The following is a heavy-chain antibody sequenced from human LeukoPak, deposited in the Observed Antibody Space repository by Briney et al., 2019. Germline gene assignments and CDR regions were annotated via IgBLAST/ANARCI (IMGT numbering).Heavy chain of an antibody. CDR2: ISYDGSNK. D-gene: IGHD6-13*01. J-gene: IGHJ5*02. CDR3: AKGGYSSSWYVPWFDP. Sequence: AGGSLRLSCAASGFTFSSYGMTWVRQAPGKGLEWVAVISYDGSNKYYGDSVKCRFTISRDNSKNTLYLQMNSLRAEDTAVYYCAKGGYSSSWYVPWFDPWGQGTLVTVSS. V-gene: IGHV3-30*18. CDR1: GFTFSSYG.